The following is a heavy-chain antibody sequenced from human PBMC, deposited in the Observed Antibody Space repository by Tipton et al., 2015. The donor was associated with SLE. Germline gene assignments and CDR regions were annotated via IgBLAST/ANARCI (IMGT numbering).Heavy chain of an antibody. D-gene: IGHD1-26*01. CDR2: ISAYNGNT. J-gene: IGHJ3*02. V-gene: IGHV1-18*01. CDR1: GYTFTSYG. CDR3: ARVIVEATKGGRAFDI. Sequence: QSGAEVKKPGASVKVSCKASGYTFTSYGISWVRQAPGQGLEWMGWISAYNGNTNYAQKLQGRVTMTTDTSTSTAYMELRSLRSDDTAVYYCARVIVEATKGGRAFDIWGQGTMVTVSS.